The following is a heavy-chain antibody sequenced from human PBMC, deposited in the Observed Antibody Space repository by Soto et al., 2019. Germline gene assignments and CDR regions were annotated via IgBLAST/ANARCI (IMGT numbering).Heavy chain of an antibody. D-gene: IGHD1-26*01. CDR2: IIPILGIA. Sequence: QVQLVQSGAEVKKPGSSVKVSCKASGGTFSSYTISWVRQAPGQGLELMGTIIPILGIANYAQKFQGRVTINADKSTRTGYIELSSLRSEDTAVYYRARDGIGPYYFDYCGQGTLVTVSS. J-gene: IGHJ4*02. CDR3: ARDGIGPYYFDY. CDR1: GGTFSSYT. V-gene: IGHV1-69*08.